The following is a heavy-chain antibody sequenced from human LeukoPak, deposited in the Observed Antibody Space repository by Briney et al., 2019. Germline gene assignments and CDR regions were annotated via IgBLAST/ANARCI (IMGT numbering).Heavy chain of an antibody. Sequence: GRSLRLSCAVSGFTFSSYGMHWVRQAPGKGLEWVAVIWYDGSNKYYADSVKGRFTISRDNSKNTLYLQMNSLRAEDTAVYYCARDQEDIVPGYYYGMDVWGQGTTVTVSS. CDR3: ARDQEDIVPGYYYGMDV. D-gene: IGHD2-15*01. CDR2: IWYDGSNK. J-gene: IGHJ6*02. CDR1: GFTFSSYG. V-gene: IGHV3-33*01.